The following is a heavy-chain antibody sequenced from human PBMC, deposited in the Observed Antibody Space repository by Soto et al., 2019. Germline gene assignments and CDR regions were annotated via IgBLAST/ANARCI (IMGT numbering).Heavy chain of an antibody. J-gene: IGHJ6*02. CDR2: IWYDGSNK. Sequence: GGSLRLSCAASGFTFSSYGMHWVRQAPGKGLEWVAVIWYDGSNKYYADSVKGRFTISRDNSKNTLYLQMNSLRAEDTAVYYCAREVVDTAMSGKIYYYYGMDVWGQGTTVTVSS. V-gene: IGHV3-33*01. CDR3: AREVVDTAMSGKIYYYYGMDV. D-gene: IGHD5-18*01. CDR1: GFTFSSYG.